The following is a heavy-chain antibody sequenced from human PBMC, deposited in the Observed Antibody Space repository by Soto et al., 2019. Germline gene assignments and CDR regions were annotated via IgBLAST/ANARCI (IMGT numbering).Heavy chain of an antibody. J-gene: IGHJ4*02. Sequence: PGGSLRLSCSASGFTFSSYAMHWVRQAPGKGLEYVSAISSNGGSTYYADSVKGRFTISRDNSKNTLYLQMSSLRAEDTAVYYCVKEGHAEPDIVVVPAGIYFDYWGQGTLVTVSS. D-gene: IGHD2-2*01. V-gene: IGHV3-64D*08. CDR2: ISSNGGST. CDR1: GFTFSSYA. CDR3: VKEGHAEPDIVVVPAGIYFDY.